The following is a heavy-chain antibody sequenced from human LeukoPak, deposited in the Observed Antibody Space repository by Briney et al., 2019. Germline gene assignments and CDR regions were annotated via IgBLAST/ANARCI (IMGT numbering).Heavy chain of an antibody. J-gene: IGHJ4*02. D-gene: IGHD3-22*01. V-gene: IGHV3-9*01. CDR1: GFTFDDYA. CDR2: ISWNSGSI. Sequence: GGSLRLSCAASGFTFDDYAMHWVRQAPGKGLEWVSGISWNSGSIGYADSVKGRLTISRDNAKNSLFLQMNSLKTEDTAFYYCAKGARSSSGYTTDWGQGILVTVSS. CDR3: AKGARSSSGYTTD.